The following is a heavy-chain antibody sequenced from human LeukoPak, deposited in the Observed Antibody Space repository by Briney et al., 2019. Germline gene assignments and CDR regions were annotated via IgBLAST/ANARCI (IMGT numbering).Heavy chain of an antibody. CDR3: ARRPGDQYDYYYYGMDV. CDR2: TYYGSKWYN. J-gene: IGHJ6*02. CDR1: GDSVSSNSAA. D-gene: IGHD7-27*01. Sequence: SQTLSLTCAISGDSVSSNSAALNWIRQAPSRGLEWLGRTYYGSKWYNDYAVSVKSRVTINPDTSKNQFSLQLNSVTPEDTAVYYCARRPGDQYDYYYYGMDVWGQGTTVTVSS. V-gene: IGHV6-1*01.